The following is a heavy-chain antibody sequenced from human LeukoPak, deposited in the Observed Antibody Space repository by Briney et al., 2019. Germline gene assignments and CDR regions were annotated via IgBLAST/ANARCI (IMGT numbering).Heavy chain of an antibody. CDR2: ISWDGGST. CDR3: ARSYGYSYYYYMDV. D-gene: IGHD3-10*01. J-gene: IGHJ6*03. Sequence: PGGSLRLSCAASGFTFDDYAMHWVRQAPGKGLEWVSLISWDGGSTYYADSVKGRFTISRDNSKNSLYLQMNSLRAEDTALYYCARSYGYSYYYYMDVWGQGTLVTVSS. V-gene: IGHV3-43D*03. CDR1: GFTFDDYA.